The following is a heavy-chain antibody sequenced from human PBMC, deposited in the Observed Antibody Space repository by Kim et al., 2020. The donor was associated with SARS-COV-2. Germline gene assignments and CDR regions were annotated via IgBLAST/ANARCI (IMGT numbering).Heavy chain of an antibody. Sequence: SVKVSCKASGGTFNSYAISWVRQAPEQGLEWMGGIIPIFGTANYAQKFQGRVTITADESTSTAYMELSSLRSEDTAVYYCARVSSTVVTFGMDVWGQGTTVTVSS. CDR3: ARVSSTVVTFGMDV. J-gene: IGHJ6*02. CDR2: IIPIFGTA. CDR1: GGTFNSYA. D-gene: IGHD2-21*02. V-gene: IGHV1-69*13.